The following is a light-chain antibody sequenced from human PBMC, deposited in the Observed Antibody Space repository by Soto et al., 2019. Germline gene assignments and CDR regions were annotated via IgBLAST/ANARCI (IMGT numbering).Light chain of an antibody. CDR3: KQLNR. CDR1: QGISSY. V-gene: IGKV1-9*01. J-gene: IGKJ1*01. CDR2: AAS. Sequence: DIQLTQSPSFLSASVGDRVTITCRASQGISSYLAWYQQKTGKAPKLLIYAASTLQSGVQSRFSGSGSGTEFTLTLSSLQPEDFATYYCKQLNRFGQGTKVEIK.